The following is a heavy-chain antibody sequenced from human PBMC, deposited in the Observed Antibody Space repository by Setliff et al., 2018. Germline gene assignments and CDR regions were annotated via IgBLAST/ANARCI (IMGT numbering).Heavy chain of an antibody. J-gene: IGHJ4*02. D-gene: IGHD2-15*01. CDR3: ARTCSGSGCYAGLES. CDR1: GYSFSDFY. Sequence: SCKASGYSFSDFYIHWVRQVPGRGPEWMAVIWDDGGNKYHADSVKGRFTISRDNSKNTLYLQMNSLRPEDTAVYYCARTCSGSGCYAGLESWGQGTPVTVSS. V-gene: IGHV3-30*16. CDR2: IWDDGGNK.